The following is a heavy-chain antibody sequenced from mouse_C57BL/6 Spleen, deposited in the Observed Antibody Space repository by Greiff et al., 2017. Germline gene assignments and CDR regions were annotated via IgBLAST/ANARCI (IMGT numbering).Heavy chain of an antibody. V-gene: IGHV1-82*01. CDR3: ARSYGNLFDY. Sequence: QLKQSGPELVKPGASVKISCKASGYAFSSSWMNWVKQRPGKGLEWIGRIYPGDGDTNYNGKFKGKATLTADKSSSTAYMQLSSLTSEDSAVYFCARSYGNLFDYWGQGTTLTVSS. CDR1: GYAFSSSW. J-gene: IGHJ2*01. D-gene: IGHD2-1*01. CDR2: IYPGDGDT.